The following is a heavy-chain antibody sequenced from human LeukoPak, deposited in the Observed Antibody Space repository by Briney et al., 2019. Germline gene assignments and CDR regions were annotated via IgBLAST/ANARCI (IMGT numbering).Heavy chain of an antibody. J-gene: IGHJ4*01. Sequence: PSETLSLTCSVSGVPISTCYWSWIRQSPGKGLEWIAYVYHNGDIMYNPSLKSRVTISLDTSKNQVSLSVTSVTAADTAVYFCATTWYYDSRGYLFEDWGHGTLVTVSS. CDR1: GVPISTCY. CDR2: VYHNGDI. D-gene: IGHD3-22*01. V-gene: IGHV4-59*01. CDR3: ATTWYYDSRGYLFED.